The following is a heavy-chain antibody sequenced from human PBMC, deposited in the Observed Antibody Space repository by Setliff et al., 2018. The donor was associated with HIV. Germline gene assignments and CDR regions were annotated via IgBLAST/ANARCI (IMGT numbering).Heavy chain of an antibody. V-gene: IGHV4-4*07. CDR3: ARYPAAGNSPFDY. CDR1: GGSITSSY. Sequence: SETLSLTCTVSGGSITSSYWSWIRQPAGKRLEWIGRIYSGGSTNYNPSLKSRVTISLDTSKNQFSLKLSSVTAADTAVYYCARYPAAGNSPFDYWGQGTLVTVSS. D-gene: IGHD6-13*01. J-gene: IGHJ4*02. CDR2: IYSGGST.